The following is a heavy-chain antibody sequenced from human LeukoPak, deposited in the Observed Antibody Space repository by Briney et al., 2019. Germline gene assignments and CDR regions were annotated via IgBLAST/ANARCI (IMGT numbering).Heavy chain of an antibody. D-gene: IGHD3-10*01. CDR1: GYTFTSYG. CDR2: ISAYNGNT. J-gene: IGHJ3*02. Sequence: ASVKVSCKASGYTFTSYGISWVRQAPGQGLEWMGWISAYNGNTNYAQKLQGRVTMTTDTATSKAYMELRSVRSDDTAVYYCARVWFGGFRSFDIWGQGTMVTVSS. CDR3: ARVWFGGFRSFDI. V-gene: IGHV1-18*01.